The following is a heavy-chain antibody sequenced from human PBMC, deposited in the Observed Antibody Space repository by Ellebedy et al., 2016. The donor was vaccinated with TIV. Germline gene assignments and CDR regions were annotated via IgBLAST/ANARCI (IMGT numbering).Heavy chain of an antibody. CDR1: GYTFTGYY. CDR2: INPNSGGT. Sequence: AASVKVSCKASGYTFTGYYMHWVRQAPGQGLEWMGWINPNSGGTNYAQKFQGRVTMTRDTSISTAYMELSRLRSDDTAVYYCARGREQQLAVKLGYYYYGMDVWGQGTTVTVSS. CDR3: ARGREQQLAVKLGYYYYGMDV. V-gene: IGHV1-2*02. J-gene: IGHJ6*02. D-gene: IGHD6-13*01.